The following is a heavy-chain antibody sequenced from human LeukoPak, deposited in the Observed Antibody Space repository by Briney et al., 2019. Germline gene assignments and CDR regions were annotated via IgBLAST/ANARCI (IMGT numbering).Heavy chain of an antibody. J-gene: IGHJ4*02. CDR2: INPNSGGT. CDR3: ARGPRDDFWSGDLRYYFDY. V-gene: IGHV1-2*02. CDR1: GYTFTGYY. Sequence: GASVKVSYKASGYTFTGYYMHWVRQAPGQGLEWMGWINPNSGGTNYAQKFQGRVTMTRDTSISTAYMELSRLRSDDTAVYYCARGPRDDFWSGDLRYYFDYWGQGTLVTVSS. D-gene: IGHD3-3*01.